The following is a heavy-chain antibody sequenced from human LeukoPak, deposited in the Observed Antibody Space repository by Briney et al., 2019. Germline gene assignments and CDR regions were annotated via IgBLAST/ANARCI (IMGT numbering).Heavy chain of an antibody. CDR2: ISAYNGNT. CDR1: GYTFTSYG. V-gene: IGHV1-18*01. CDR3: ARVYYYGSGSYYPVFDY. J-gene: IGHJ4*02. D-gene: IGHD3-10*01. Sequence: ASVKVSCTASGYTFTSYGISWVRQAPGQGLEWMGWISAYNGNTNYAQKLQGRVTMTTDTSTSTAYMELRSLRSDDTAVYYCARVYYYGSGSYYPVFDYWGQGTLVTVSS.